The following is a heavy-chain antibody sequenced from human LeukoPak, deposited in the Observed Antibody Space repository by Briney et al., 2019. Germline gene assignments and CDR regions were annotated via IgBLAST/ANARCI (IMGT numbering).Heavy chain of an antibody. Sequence: PSQTLSLTCTVSGGSISSGDYYWSWIRQPPGKGLEWIGYIYYSGSTYYNPSLKSRVTISVDTSKNQFSLKLSSVTAADTAVYYCARYALYDFWSGSDYWGLGTLVTVSS. J-gene: IGHJ4*02. CDR2: IYYSGST. D-gene: IGHD3-3*01. CDR3: ARYALYDFWSGSDY. V-gene: IGHV4-30-4*08. CDR1: GGSISSGDYY.